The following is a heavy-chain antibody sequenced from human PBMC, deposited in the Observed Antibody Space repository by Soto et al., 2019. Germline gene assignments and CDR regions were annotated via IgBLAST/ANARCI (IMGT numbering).Heavy chain of an antibody. D-gene: IGHD1-26*01. J-gene: IGHJ4*02. CDR1: GFTFSNAW. CDR3: TTREGKWELQVYDY. CDR2: IKSKTDGGTT. Sequence: GGSLRLSCAASGFTFSNAWMNWVRQAPGKGLEWVGRIKSKTDGGTTDYAAPVKGRFTISREDSKNTLYLQMNSLKTEDTAVYYCTTREGKWELQVYDYWGQGTLVTVSS. V-gene: IGHV3-15*07.